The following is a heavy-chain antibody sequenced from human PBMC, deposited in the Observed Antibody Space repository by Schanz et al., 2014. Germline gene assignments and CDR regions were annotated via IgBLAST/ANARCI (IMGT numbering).Heavy chain of an antibody. V-gene: IGHV1-69*02. CDR1: GGTFSTYP. Sequence: QVQLVQSGAEVKKPGSSMKVSCKASGGTFSTYPINWLRQAPGQGLEWMGRIIPIHGIVNYAQRFQDRVRITADKAASTSCMELSRLRSNDTAVYYCARGRGPEDVFAIWGQGTILTVSS. J-gene: IGHJ3*02. CDR2: IIPIHGIV. CDR3: ARGRGPEDVFAI.